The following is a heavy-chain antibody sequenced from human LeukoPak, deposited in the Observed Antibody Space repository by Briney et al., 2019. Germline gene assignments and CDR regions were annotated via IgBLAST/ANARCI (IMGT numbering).Heavy chain of an antibody. CDR1: GGSFSGYY. V-gene: IGHV4-34*01. CDR2: INHSGST. CDR3: ARAAPIDYGDYVNFDY. J-gene: IGHJ4*02. Sequence: SETLSLTCAVYGGSFSGYYWSWIRQPPGKGLEWIGEINHSGSTNYNPSLKSRVTVSVDTSKNQFSLKLSSVTAADTAVYYCARAAPIDYGDYVNFDYWGQGTLVTVSS. D-gene: IGHD4-17*01.